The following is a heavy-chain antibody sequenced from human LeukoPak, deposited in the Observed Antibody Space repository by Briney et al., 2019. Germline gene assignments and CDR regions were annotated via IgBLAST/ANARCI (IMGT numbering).Heavy chain of an antibody. V-gene: IGHV1-69*04. CDR1: GGTFSSYA. J-gene: IGHJ6*02. CDR3: ARIYYDSSGYYPPYYYYGMDV. CDR2: IIPILDIA. D-gene: IGHD3-22*01. Sequence: ASVKVSRKASGGTFSSYAISWVRQAPGQGLEWMGRIIPILDIANYAQKFQGRVTITADKSTSTAYMELSSLRSEDTAVYFCARIYYDSSGYYPPYYYYGMDVWGQGTTVTVSS.